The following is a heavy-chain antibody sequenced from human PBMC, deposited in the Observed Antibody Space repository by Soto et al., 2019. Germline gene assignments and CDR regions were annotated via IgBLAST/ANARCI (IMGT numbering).Heavy chain of an antibody. V-gene: IGHV3-23*01. Sequence: GGSLRLSCAASGFTFSSYAMSWVRQAPGKGLEWVSAISGSGGSTYYADSVKGRFTISRDNSKNKLYLQINSLRAEDTAVYYCAKVRYCSGVSCYSPFYYWGQGTLVTVSS. D-gene: IGHD2-15*01. CDR1: GFTFSSYA. CDR2: ISGSGGST. CDR3: AKVRYCSGVSCYSPFYY. J-gene: IGHJ4*02.